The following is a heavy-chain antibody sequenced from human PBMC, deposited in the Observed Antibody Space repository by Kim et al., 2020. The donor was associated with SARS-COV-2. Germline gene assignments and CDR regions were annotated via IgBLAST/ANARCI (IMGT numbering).Heavy chain of an antibody. Sequence: YYADAVRSRFTISRDNYQNTLYLQMNSLRAEDTAVYYCAREYQLLNFDYWGQGTLVTVSS. J-gene: IGHJ4*02. V-gene: IGHV3-30*01. CDR3: AREYQLLNFDY. D-gene: IGHD2-2*01.